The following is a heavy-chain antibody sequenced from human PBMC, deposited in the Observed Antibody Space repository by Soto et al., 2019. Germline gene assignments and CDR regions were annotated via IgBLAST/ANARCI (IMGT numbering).Heavy chain of an antibody. CDR1: GGSISSSSYY. CDR2: IYYSGST. Sequence: QLQLQESGPGLVKPSETLSLTCTVSGGSISSSSYYWGWIRQPPGKGLEWIGSIYYSGSTYYNPSLKSRGTISVDMSKTKFSLKLSSVTAADTAVYYCASQHDYYDSSGYSTQFDYWGLGTLVTVSS. CDR3: ASQHDYYDSSGYSTQFDY. V-gene: IGHV4-39*01. J-gene: IGHJ4*02. D-gene: IGHD3-22*01.